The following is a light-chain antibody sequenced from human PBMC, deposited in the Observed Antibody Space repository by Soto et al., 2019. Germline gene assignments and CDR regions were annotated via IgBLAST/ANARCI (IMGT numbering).Light chain of an antibody. J-gene: IGKJ5*01. CDR3: QQYGGSPLIT. CDR2: DAS. CDR1: QSVSSRY. V-gene: IGKV3-20*01. Sequence: EIVLTQSPGTLSLSPGERATLSCRASQSVSSRYLTWYQQKPGQAPRLLVYDASSRATGIPDRFSGSGSGTDFTLTISRLEPEDFAVYSGQQYGGSPLITFGQGTRLEIK.